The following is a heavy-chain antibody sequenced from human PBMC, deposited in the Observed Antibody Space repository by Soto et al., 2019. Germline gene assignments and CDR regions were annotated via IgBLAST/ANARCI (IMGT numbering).Heavy chain of an antibody. CDR1: GYTFTSYG. D-gene: IGHD1-26*01. J-gene: IGHJ4*02. Sequence: QFQLVQSGAEVKKPGSSVKVSCKASGYTFTSYGISWVRQAPGQGLEWMGWIRAYNGNTNYAQKLQGRVTMTTDTSTSTAYMELRSLRADDPAVYYCARDAAVGLFDYCGQGTLVTVSS. V-gene: IGHV1-18*01. CDR2: IRAYNGNT. CDR3: ARDAAVGLFDY.